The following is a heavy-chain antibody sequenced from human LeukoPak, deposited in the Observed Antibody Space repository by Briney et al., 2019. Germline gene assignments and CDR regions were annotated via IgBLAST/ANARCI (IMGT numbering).Heavy chain of an antibody. CDR1: GFTFSSYA. Sequence: GGSLRLSCAASGFTFSSYAMSWVRQAPGKGLEWVSAISGSGGSTYYADSVKGRFTISRDNAKNKLYLQMNSLRAEDTAVYYCAKDNTITSGGVIVSLDYWGQGTLVTVSS. CDR2: ISGSGGST. CDR3: AKDNTITSGGVIVSLDY. V-gene: IGHV3-23*01. D-gene: IGHD3-16*02. J-gene: IGHJ4*02.